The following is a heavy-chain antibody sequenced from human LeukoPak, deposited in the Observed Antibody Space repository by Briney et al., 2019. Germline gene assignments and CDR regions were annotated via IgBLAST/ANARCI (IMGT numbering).Heavy chain of an antibody. CDR3: ARYRHLGY. V-gene: IGHV3-7*01. Sequence: PGGSLRLSCADSGFTFSGYWVNWVRQAPGKGLEWVANINQNGGEKYYVDSVKGRFTISRDNGKNSPYLQMNSLRAEDTAVYYCARYRHLGYWGQGTLVTVSS. CDR1: GFTFSGYW. J-gene: IGHJ4*02. CDR2: INQNGGEK.